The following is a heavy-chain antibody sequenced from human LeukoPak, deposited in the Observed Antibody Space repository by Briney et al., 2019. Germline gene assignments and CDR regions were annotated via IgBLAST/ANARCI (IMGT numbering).Heavy chain of an antibody. CDR3: AKVGYQLLFGADRPVGN. V-gene: IGHV3-30*02. CDR1: GFSFSSYG. CDR2: IRYDGSNK. J-gene: IGHJ4*02. D-gene: IGHD2-2*01. Sequence: GGSLRLSCAASGFSFSSYGMHWVRQAPGKGLEWVAFIRYDGSNKYYADSVKGRFTISRDNSKNTLYLQMNSLRAEDTAVYYCAKVGYQLLFGADRPVGNWGQGTLVTVSS.